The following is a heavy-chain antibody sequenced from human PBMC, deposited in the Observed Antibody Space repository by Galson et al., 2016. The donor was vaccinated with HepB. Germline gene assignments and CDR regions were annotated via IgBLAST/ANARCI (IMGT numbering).Heavy chain of an antibody. V-gene: IGHV4-61*02. J-gene: IGHJ6*03. D-gene: IGHD3-10*01. Sequence: TLSLTCSVSGGSISIGSYFWSWIRQPAGKGLEWLGRVLFTGSTTYNPSLKSRVTLAADTSKNQFSLNPTSVTATDTAVYYCVRERISLVRGGNYYYYYIDVWGEGTTIIVS. CDR1: GGSISIGSYF. CDR2: VLFTGST. CDR3: VRERISLVRGGNYYYYYIDV.